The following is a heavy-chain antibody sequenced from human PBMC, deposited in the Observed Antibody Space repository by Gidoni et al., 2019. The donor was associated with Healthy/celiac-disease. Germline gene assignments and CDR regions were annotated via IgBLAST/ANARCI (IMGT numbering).Heavy chain of an antibody. J-gene: IGHJ4*02. Sequence: EVQLVESGGGLVQPGRSLRLSCAASGFTFADYAMHWVRQAPGKGLEWVSGISWNSGSIGYADSVKGRFTISRDNAKNSLYLQMNSLRAEDTALYYCAKDGGYCSGGSCYFGFDYWGQGTLVTVSS. CDR1: GFTFADYA. CDR3: AKDGGYCSGGSCYFGFDY. CDR2: ISWNSGSI. V-gene: IGHV3-9*01. D-gene: IGHD2-15*01.